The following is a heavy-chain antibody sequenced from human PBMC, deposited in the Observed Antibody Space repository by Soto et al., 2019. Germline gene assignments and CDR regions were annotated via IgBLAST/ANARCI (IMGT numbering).Heavy chain of an antibody. V-gene: IGHV3-30*18. D-gene: IGHD3-3*01. CDR2: ISYDGSNK. Sequence: PGGSLRLSCAASGFTFSSYGMHWVRRAPGKGLEWVAVISYDGSNKYYADSVKGRFTISRDNSKNTLYLQMNSLRAEDTAVYYCAKDLSAWADFWSGYFDYWGQGTLVTVSS. CDR3: AKDLSAWADFWSGYFDY. CDR1: GFTFSSYG. J-gene: IGHJ4*02.